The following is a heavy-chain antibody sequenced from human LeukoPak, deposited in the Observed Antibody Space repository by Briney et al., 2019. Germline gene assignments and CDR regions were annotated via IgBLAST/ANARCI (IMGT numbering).Heavy chain of an antibody. D-gene: IGHD3-22*01. J-gene: IGHJ3*02. CDR1: GGSISSYY. CDR2: IYYSGST. V-gene: IGHV4-59*01. CDR3: AREGYYYDSSGYPDAFDI. Sequence: SETLSLTCTVSGGSISSYYWSWIRQPPGKGLEWIGYIYYSGSTNYNPYLKSRVTIPVDTSKNQFSLKLSSVTAADTAVYYCAREGYYYDSSGYPDAFDIWGQGTMVTVSS.